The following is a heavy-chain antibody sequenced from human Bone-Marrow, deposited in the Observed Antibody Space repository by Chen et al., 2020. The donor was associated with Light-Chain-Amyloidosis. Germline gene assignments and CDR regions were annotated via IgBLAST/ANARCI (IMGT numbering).Heavy chain of an antibody. CDR1: GFTFSNYD. Sequence: EVQLVESGGGLVKPGGSLRLSCAASGFTFSNYDMNWVRQVPGKGLEWISAVTNSSSNIYYADSVRGRFIISRDNAKNSLYLQMNSLRAEDTAMYYCASSAPDPSSWGQGTLVTVSS. CDR2: VTNSSSNI. CDR3: ASSAPDPSS. V-gene: IGHV3-21*01. J-gene: IGHJ5*02.